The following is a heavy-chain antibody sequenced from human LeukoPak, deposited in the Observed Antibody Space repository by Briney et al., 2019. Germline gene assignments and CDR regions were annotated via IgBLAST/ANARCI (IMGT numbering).Heavy chain of an antibody. V-gene: IGHV4-4*02. CDR1: GGSISSNNW. J-gene: IGHJ6*03. D-gene: IGHD4-17*01. CDR2: IFHSGGT. CDR3: AREWVTTDLWYYYMDV. Sequence: SGTLSLTCAVSGGSISSNNWWSWVRQPPEKGLEWIGEIFHSGGTNYNPSLKSRVTMSVDTSKNQFSLKLSSVTAADTAVYYCAREWVTTDLWYYYMDVWGKGTTVTVSS.